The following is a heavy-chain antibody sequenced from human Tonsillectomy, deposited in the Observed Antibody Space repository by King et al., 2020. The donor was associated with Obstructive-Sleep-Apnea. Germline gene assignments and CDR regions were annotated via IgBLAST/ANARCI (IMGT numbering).Heavy chain of an antibody. CDR3: AKGRGGTIFGVVRYFFDF. CDR1: GFTFNSFA. Sequence: VQLVESGGGVVQPGKSLRLSCETSGFTFNSFAMHWVRQAPGKGLEWVAFIWYDGSKDYYMDSVKGRFTISRDNSRNTLYLQMNSLRADDTAVYYCAKGRGGTIFGVVRYFFDFWGQGTLVTVSS. CDR2: IWYDGSKD. D-gene: IGHD3-3*01. J-gene: IGHJ4*02. V-gene: IGHV3-33*06.